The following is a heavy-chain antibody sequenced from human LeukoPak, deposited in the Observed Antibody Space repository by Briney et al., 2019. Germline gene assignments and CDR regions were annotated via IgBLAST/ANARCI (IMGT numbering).Heavy chain of an antibody. D-gene: IGHD3-16*01. CDR1: GFTFSNYA. V-gene: IGHV3-23*01. Sequence: GGSLRLSCATSGFTFSNYAMSWVRQAPGQGLDWVSAISDSGVTAYYADSVEGRFTISRDNSKSTLYLQMNSLRAEDTAVYYCANLNAPYWGNFDYRGQGTLVTVSS. J-gene: IGHJ4*02. CDR3: ANLNAPYWGNFDY. CDR2: ISDSGVTA.